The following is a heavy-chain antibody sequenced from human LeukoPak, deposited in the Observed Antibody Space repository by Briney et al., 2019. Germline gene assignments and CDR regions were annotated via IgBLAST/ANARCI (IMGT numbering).Heavy chain of an antibody. Sequence: PSETLSLTCAVYGGSFSGYYWSWIRQPPGKGLEWIGEINHRGSTNYNPSLKSRVTVSLDTSKNQFSLKLSSVTAADTAVYYCATTTADDDYWGQGILVTVSS. CDR2: INHRGST. J-gene: IGHJ4*02. D-gene: IGHD1-1*01. V-gene: IGHV4-34*01. CDR1: GGSFSGYY. CDR3: ATTTADDDY.